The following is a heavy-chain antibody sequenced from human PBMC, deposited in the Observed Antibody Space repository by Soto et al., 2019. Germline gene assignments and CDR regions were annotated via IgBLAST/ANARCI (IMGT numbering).Heavy chain of an antibody. J-gene: IGHJ6*02. D-gene: IGHD6-13*01. V-gene: IGHV1-18*01. CDR2: ISAYNGNT. CDR3: ASDNRIAAAGYYGMDV. Sequence: ASVKVSCKASGYTFTSYGISWVRQAPGQGLEWMGWISAYNGNTNYAQKLQGRVTMTTDTSTSTAYMELRSLRSDDTAVYYCASDNRIAAAGYYGMDVWGQGTTVTVSS. CDR1: GYTFTSYG.